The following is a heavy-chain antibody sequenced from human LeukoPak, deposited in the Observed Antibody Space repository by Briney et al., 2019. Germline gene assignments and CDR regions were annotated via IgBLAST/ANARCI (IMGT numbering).Heavy chain of an antibody. Sequence: GGSLRLSCAASGFTFNYYAMNWVRQAPGKGLEWVAFMSFDGSEKYYADSVKGRFTISRDNSKNTLYLQMNSLRAENTAIYCCARKRYDSSGYVDYWGQGTLVTVSS. V-gene: IGHV3-30*04. D-gene: IGHD3-22*01. CDR1: GFTFNYYA. J-gene: IGHJ4*02. CDR2: MSFDGSEK. CDR3: ARKRYDSSGYVDY.